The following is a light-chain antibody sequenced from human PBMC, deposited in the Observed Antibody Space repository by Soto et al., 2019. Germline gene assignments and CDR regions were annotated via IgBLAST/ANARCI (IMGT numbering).Light chain of an antibody. J-gene: IGKJ3*01. V-gene: IGKV3-11*01. CDR1: QSVSSY. CDR2: DAS. CDR3: QQRSNWPPT. Sequence: EIVLTQSPATLSLSPGERATFSCRASQSVSSYLAWYQQKPGQAPRLLIYDASNRATGIPARFSGSGSGTDFTLTISSLEPEDFAVYYCQQRSNWPPTIGPGTKVDIK.